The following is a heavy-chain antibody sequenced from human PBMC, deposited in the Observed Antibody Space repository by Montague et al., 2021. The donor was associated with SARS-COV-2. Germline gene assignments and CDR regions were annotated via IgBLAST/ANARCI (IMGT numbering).Heavy chain of an antibody. Sequence: PALVKPTQTLTLTCTFAGFSLSTSGMRASWIRRPPGKALEWLARXDWDDDKFYSTSLKTRPTISKYTSKNQVVLTMTNMDPVDTATYYCARSYYDILTAYYTPFDYWGQGTLVTVSS. CDR2: XDWDDDK. J-gene: IGHJ4*02. CDR3: ARSYYDILTAYYTPFDY. V-gene: IGHV2-70*04. D-gene: IGHD3-9*01. CDR1: GFSLSTSGMR.